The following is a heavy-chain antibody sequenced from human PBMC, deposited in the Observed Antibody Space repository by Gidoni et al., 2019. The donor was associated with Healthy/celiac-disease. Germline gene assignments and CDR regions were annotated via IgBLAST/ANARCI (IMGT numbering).Heavy chain of an antibody. CDR1: GGSISSSSYY. CDR3: AKYSSSYTYYFDY. Sequence: QLQLQESGPGLVKPSETLSLTCTVSGGSISSSSYYWGWIRQPPGKGLEWIGSIYYSGSTYYNPSLKSRVTISVDTSKNQFSLKLSSVTAADTAVYYCAKYSSSYTYYFDYWGQGTLVTVSS. CDR2: IYYSGST. D-gene: IGHD6-13*01. V-gene: IGHV4-39*01. J-gene: IGHJ4*02.